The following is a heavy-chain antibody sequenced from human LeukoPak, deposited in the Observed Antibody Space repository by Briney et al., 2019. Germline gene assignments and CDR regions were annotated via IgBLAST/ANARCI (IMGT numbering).Heavy chain of an antibody. CDR3: ASDRVLGSGSLDN. V-gene: IGHV3-74*01. Sequence: GGSLRLSCTASGHRFSDFWMHWVRQAPGKGLVWVSRIRGDGYDTNYADSVKGRFTISRDNAQNTLYLQMNSLRAEDTAVYYCASDRVLGSGSLDNWGQGTLVTVSS. CDR2: IRGDGYDT. CDR1: GHRFSDFW. J-gene: IGHJ4*02. D-gene: IGHD3-10*01.